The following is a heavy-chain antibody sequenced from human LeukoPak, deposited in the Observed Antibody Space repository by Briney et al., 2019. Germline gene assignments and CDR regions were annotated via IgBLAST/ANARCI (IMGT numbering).Heavy chain of an antibody. V-gene: IGHV4-59*01. CDR1: GGSISSYY. CDR3: AKDQMVTRGRNYVWGSYRLYYFDY. D-gene: IGHD3-16*02. J-gene: IGHJ4*02. CDR2: IYYSGST. Sequence: SETLSLTCTVSGGSISSYYWSWIRQPPGKGLEWIGYIYYSGSTNYNPSLKSRVTISVDTSKNQFSLKLSSVTAADTAVYYCAKDQMVTRGRNYVWGSYRLYYFDYWGQGTLVTVSS.